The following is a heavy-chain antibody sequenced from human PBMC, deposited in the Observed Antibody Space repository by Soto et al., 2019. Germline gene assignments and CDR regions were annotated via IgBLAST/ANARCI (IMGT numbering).Heavy chain of an antibody. CDR3: AKGGSGSYSNAFDI. Sequence: SETLSLTCTVSGGSISSSSYYWGWIRQPPGKGLEWSGSIYYSGSTYYNPSLKSRVTISVDTSKNQFSLKLSSVTAAYTAVYYCAKGGSGSYSNAFDIWGQGTMVT. V-gene: IGHV4-39*01. CDR1: GGSISSSSYY. J-gene: IGHJ3*02. CDR2: IYYSGST. D-gene: IGHD3-10*01.